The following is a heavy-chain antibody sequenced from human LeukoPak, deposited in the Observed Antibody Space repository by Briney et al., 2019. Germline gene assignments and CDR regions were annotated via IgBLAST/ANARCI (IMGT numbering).Heavy chain of an antibody. V-gene: IGHV3-23*01. CDR3: AKDFRIGYSAHFDY. J-gene: IGHJ4*02. CDR1: GFTFRSHA. Sequence: GGSLRLSCVGSGFTFRSHAMSWVRQAPEKGLEFVSGIYENGGTTYYADSVKGRFSISRDNSKNTLYLQMDSLRGEGTAVYYCAKDFRIGYSAHFDYWGQGALVTVSS. CDR2: IYENGGTT. D-gene: IGHD2-21*01.